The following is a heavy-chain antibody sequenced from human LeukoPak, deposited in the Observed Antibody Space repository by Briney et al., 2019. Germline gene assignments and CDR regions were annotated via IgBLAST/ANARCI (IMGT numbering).Heavy chain of an antibody. V-gene: IGHV3-23*01. CDR3: AKDPNGDYIGTFDI. D-gene: IGHD4-17*01. J-gene: IGHJ3*02. CDR2: ISGGAGGT. CDR1: KFILNTYG. Sequence: GGSLRLSCATSKFILNTYGMSWVRQAPGKGLEWVSSISGGAGGTQYAVSVQGRFTISRDDSKNTLYLQMNSLRPEDTAVYYCAKDPNGDYIGTFDIWGQGTMVTVSS.